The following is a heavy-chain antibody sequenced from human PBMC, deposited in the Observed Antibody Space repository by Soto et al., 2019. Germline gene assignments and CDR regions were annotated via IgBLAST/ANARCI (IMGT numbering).Heavy chain of an antibody. CDR1: GFTFSSYA. V-gene: IGHV3-23*01. CDR2: ISGSGGST. D-gene: IGHD3-22*01. J-gene: IGHJ4*02. Sequence: GGSLRLSCAASGFTFSSYAMSWVRQAPGKGLEWVSAISGSGGSTYYADSVKGRFTISRDNSKNTLYLQMNSLRAEDTAVYYCAKAGYYDSSGYYFFDYWGQGPLVTVSS. CDR3: AKAGYYDSSGYYFFDY.